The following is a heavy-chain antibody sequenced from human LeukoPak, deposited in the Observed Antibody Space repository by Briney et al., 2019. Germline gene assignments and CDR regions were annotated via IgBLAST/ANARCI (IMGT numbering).Heavy chain of an antibody. J-gene: IGHJ5*02. CDR2: IYYTGNT. Sequence: SETLSLTCTVSGGSISGYYWSWIRQPPGKGLEWIGYIYYTGNTKYNPSLKSRVTISEDTSKNQFSLKLSSVTAADTAVYYCARGYDFWSGYPTNWFDPWGQGTLVTVSS. CDR3: ARGYDFWSGYPTNWFDP. V-gene: IGHV4-59*12. CDR1: GGSISGYY. D-gene: IGHD3-3*01.